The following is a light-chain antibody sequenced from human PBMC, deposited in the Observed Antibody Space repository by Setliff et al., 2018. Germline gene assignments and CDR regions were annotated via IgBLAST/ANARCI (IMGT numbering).Light chain of an antibody. CDR1: SSNIGSNA. J-gene: IGLJ1*01. CDR2: TNN. CDR3: SSYTSNTFV. Sequence: QSVLTQPPSASGTPGQRVTISCSGTSSNIGSNAVNWYQQFPGTAPKLLIQTNNQRHFGVPDRFSGSKSGNTASLTISGLQVEDEADYYCSSYTSNTFVFAAGTKVTVL. V-gene: IGLV1-44*01.